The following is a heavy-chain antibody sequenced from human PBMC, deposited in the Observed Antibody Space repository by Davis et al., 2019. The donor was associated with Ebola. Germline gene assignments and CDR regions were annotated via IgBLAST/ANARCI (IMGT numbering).Heavy chain of an antibody. J-gene: IGHJ4*02. CDR1: GYTFTSYY. CDR3: ASGTYYGSGSYIDY. CDR2: VNPSGGST. Sequence: AASVTVSCKAFGYTFTSYYIHWVRQAPGQGLEWMGLVNPSGGSTTYAQKFQGRVTMTRDTSTSTVYMELSSLRSEDTAVYYCASGTYYGSGSYIDYWGQGTLVTISS. D-gene: IGHD3-10*01. V-gene: IGHV1-46*01.